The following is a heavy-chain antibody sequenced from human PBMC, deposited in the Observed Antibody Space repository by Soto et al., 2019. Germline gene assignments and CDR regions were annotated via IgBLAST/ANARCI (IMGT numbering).Heavy chain of an antibody. CDR2: ISSSSSYI. Sequence: GGSLRLSCAASGLTFSSYSMNWARQAPGKGLEWVSSISSSSSYIYYADSVKGRFTISRDNAKKSLYLQMNSLRDEDSAVYYCARTNGRYCSSTSCPHYYYYYGMDVWGQGTTVTVSS. CDR3: ARTNGRYCSSTSCPHYYYYYGMDV. D-gene: IGHD2-2*01. J-gene: IGHJ6*02. CDR1: GLTFSSYS. V-gene: IGHV3-21*01.